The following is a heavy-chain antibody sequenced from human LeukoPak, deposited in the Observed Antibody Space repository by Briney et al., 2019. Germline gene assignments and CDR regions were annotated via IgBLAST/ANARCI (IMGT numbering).Heavy chain of an antibody. V-gene: IGHV3-43D*03. Sequence: PGGSLRLSCAASGFTFGDYAMHWVRQAPGKGLEWVSLISWDGGSTYYADSVKGRFTTSRDNSKKSLYLQMNSLRAEDTALYYCAKAQRYCSGGSCYYMDVWGKGTTVTVSS. CDR3: AKAQRYCSGGSCYYMDV. CDR2: ISWDGGST. D-gene: IGHD2-15*01. J-gene: IGHJ6*03. CDR1: GFTFGDYA.